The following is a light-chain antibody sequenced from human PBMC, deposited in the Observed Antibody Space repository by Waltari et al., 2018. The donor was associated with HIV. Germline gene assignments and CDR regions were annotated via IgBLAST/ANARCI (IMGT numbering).Light chain of an antibody. J-gene: IGLJ2*01. V-gene: IGLV2-23*02. Sequence: QSALTQPASVFGSFGQSIPISCPGTSSYVGSYNIVSWCHYHPGKAPKLFLYEVSKRPSGVSNLFSGAKSGNTASLTVSGLQAADEAHYYCCSYARSVTPFGGGTKQTVL. CDR1: SSYVGSYNI. CDR2: EVS. CDR3: CSYARSVTP.